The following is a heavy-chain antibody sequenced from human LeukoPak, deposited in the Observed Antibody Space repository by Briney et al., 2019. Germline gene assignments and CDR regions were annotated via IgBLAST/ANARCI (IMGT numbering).Heavy chain of an antibody. CDR1: GGSFSGYY. V-gene: IGHV4-34*01. CDR3: ARGSAEGLLWFGELLFDY. CDR2: INHSGST. D-gene: IGHD3-10*01. Sequence: SSETLSLTCAVYGGSFSGYYWSWIRQPPGKGLEWIGEINHSGSTNYNPSLKSRVTISVDTSKNQFSLKPSSVTAADTAVYYCARGSAEGLLWFGELLFDYWGQGTLVTVSS. J-gene: IGHJ4*02.